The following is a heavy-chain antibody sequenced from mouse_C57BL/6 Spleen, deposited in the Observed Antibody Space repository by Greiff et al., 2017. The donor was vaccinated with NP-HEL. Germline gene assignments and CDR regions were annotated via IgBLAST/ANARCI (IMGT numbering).Heavy chain of an antibody. CDR3: ARDRYDYDGRAFDY. CDR1: GYSITSGYY. CDR2: ISYDGSN. Sequence: EVKLLESGPGLVKPSQSLSLTCSVTGYSITSGYYWNWIRQFPGNKLEWMGYISYDGSNNYNPSLKNRISITRATSKNQFVLKLNSVTTEDTATYYCARDRYDYDGRAFDYWGQGTTLTVSS. D-gene: IGHD2-4*01. V-gene: IGHV3-6*01. J-gene: IGHJ2*01.